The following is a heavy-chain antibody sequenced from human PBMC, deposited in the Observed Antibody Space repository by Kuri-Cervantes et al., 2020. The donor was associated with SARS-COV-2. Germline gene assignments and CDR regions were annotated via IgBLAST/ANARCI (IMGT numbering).Heavy chain of an antibody. D-gene: IGHD4-17*01. CDR3: ARGLRRRYFDL. J-gene: IGHJ2*01. CDR2: IDPNSGGT. CDR1: GYTFTGYY. V-gene: IGHV1-2*02. Sequence: ASVKVSCKASGYTFTGYYMHWVRQAPGQGLEWMGWIDPNSGGTNYAQKFQGRVTMTRNTSISTAYMELSSLRSEDTAVYYCARGLRRRYFDLWGRGTLVTVSS.